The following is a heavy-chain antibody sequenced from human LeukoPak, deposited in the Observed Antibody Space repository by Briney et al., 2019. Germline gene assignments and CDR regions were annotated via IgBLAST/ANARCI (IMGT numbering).Heavy chain of an antibody. Sequence: PGGSLRLSCAASGFTFSSYEMNWVRQAPGKGLERVSGISGSGGTTYYADSVKGRFTISRDNSKNTLYLQMNSLRAEDTAVYYCARTIYSSGYCYDYWGQGTLVTVSS. CDR1: GFTFSSYE. CDR3: ARTIYSSGYCYDY. J-gene: IGHJ4*02. CDR2: ISGSGGTT. D-gene: IGHD3-22*01. V-gene: IGHV3-23*01.